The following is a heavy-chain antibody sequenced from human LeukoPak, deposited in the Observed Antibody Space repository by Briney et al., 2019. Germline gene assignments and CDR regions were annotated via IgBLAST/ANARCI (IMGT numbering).Heavy chain of an antibody. V-gene: IGHV1-2*02. CDR1: GYTFTGYY. Sequence: ASVKVSCKASGYTFTGYYMHWVRQAPGQGLEWMGWTNPNSGGTNYAQKFQGRVTMTRNTSISTAYMELSSLRSEDTAVYYCARGLQLLGIWFDPWGQGTLVTVSS. D-gene: IGHD2-2*01. CDR2: TNPNSGGT. CDR3: ARGLQLLGIWFDP. J-gene: IGHJ5*02.